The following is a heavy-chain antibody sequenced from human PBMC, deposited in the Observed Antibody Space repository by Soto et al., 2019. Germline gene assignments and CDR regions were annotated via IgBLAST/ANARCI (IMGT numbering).Heavy chain of an antibody. CDR3: ATDPGARNYDY. Sequence: GGSLRLSCAASGFTFSSYGMHWVRQAPGKGLEWVAVIWYDGSNKYYADSVKGRFTISRDNSKNTLYLQMNSLRAEDTAVYYCATDPGARNYDYWGQGTLVTVSS. CDR2: IWYDGSNK. V-gene: IGHV3-33*01. D-gene: IGHD3-10*01. CDR1: GFTFSSYG. J-gene: IGHJ4*02.